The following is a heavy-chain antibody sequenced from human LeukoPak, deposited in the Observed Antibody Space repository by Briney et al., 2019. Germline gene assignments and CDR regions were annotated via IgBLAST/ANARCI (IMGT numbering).Heavy chain of an antibody. CDR1: GFTFSSYA. CDR3: ASEGLDSSGWTD. D-gene: IGHD6-25*01. V-gene: IGHV3-30-3*01. CDR2: ISYDGSNK. J-gene: IGHJ4*02. Sequence: GGSLRLSCAASGFTFSSYAKHWVRQAPGKGLEWVAVISYDGSNKYYADSVKGRFTISRDNSKNTLYLQMNSLRAEDTAVYYCASEGLDSSGWTDWGQGTLVTVSS.